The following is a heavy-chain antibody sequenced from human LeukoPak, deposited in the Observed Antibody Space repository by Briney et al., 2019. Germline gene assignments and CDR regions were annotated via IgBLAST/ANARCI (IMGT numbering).Heavy chain of an antibody. Sequence: GGSLRLSCTASGFNFGDYPMTWFRQAPGKGLEFVGFIRSKTYGGTTDYAASVKGRFTISRDDSRSIAYLQMNSLKTDDTAVYYCTSPLTAAGLFWFFDLWGRGTLVTVSS. CDR3: TSPLTAAGLFWFFDL. J-gene: IGHJ2*01. CDR1: GFNFGDYP. D-gene: IGHD6-13*01. CDR2: IRSKTYGGTT. V-gene: IGHV3-49*03.